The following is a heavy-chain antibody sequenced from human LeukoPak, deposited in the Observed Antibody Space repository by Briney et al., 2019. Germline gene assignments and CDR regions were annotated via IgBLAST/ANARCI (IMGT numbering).Heavy chain of an antibody. J-gene: IGHJ4*02. V-gene: IGHV3-48*03. CDR1: GFTFSSYE. Sequence: PGGSLRLSCAASGFTFSSYEMNWVRQAPGKGLEWVSYISSSGSTIYYADSVKGRFTISRDNAKNSLYLQMNSLRAEDTAVYYCARDRSAYDYVWGSYTDYWGQGTLVTVSS. CDR3: ARDRSAYDYVWGSYTDY. CDR2: ISSSGSTI. D-gene: IGHD3-16*01.